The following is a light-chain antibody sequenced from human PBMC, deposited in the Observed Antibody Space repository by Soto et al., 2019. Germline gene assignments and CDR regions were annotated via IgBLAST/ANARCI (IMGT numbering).Light chain of an antibody. CDR3: QQYDSSPRT. CDR1: QSISSSY. CDR2: GAS. V-gene: IGKV3-20*01. J-gene: IGKJ1*01. Sequence: EIVLTQSPGTLSLSPGERATLSCRASQSISSSYLAWYQQKPGQGPRLLIYGASSRATGIPDRFSGSGSGTVFTLTISRLEPEDFAVYYCQQYDSSPRTFVQGTKVEIK.